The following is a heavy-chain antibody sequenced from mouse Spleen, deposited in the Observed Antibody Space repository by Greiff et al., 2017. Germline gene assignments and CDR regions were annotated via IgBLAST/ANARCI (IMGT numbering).Heavy chain of an antibody. CDR1: GYTFTSYG. D-gene: IGHD2-1*01. CDR2: IYPRSGNT. CDR3: ARRGGNLFAY. V-gene: IGHV1-81*01. J-gene: IGHJ3*01. Sequence: QVQLKESGAELARPGASVKLSCKASGYTFTSYGISWVKQRTGQGLEWIGEIYPRSGNTYYNEKFKGKATLTADKSSSTAYMELRSLTSEDSAVYFCARRGGNLFAYWGQGTLVTVSA.